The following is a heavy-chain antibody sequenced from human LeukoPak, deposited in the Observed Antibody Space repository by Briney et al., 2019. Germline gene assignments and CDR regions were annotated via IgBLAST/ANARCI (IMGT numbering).Heavy chain of an antibody. V-gene: IGHV4-39*01. CDR2: IYYSGST. CDR1: GGSISSSSYY. D-gene: IGHD3-9*01. Sequence: SETLSLTCTVSGGSISSSSYYWGWIRQPPGKGLEWIGSIYYSGSTYYNPSLKSRVTISVDTSKNQFSLKLSSVTAADTAVYYCASTYYDILTGPQGRFDPWGQGTLVTVSS. CDR3: ASTYYDILTGPQGRFDP. J-gene: IGHJ5*02.